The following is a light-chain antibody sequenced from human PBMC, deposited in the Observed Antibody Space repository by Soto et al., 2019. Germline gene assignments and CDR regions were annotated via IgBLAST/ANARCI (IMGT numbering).Light chain of an antibody. Sequence: QSVLTQPASVSGSPGQSITISCTGTSSDIGAYNYVSWYQQHPGKAPKLMIYDVNIRPSGVSNRFSGSTSGNTASLTISGLQAEDEADYYCTSWTTSTTMIFGGGPKLTVL. CDR1: SSDIGAYNY. CDR2: DVN. V-gene: IGLV2-14*03. CDR3: TSWTTSTTMI. J-gene: IGLJ2*01.